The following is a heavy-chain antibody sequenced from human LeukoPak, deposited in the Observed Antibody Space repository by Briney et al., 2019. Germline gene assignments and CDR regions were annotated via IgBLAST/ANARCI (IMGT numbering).Heavy chain of an antibody. D-gene: IGHD2-2*01. CDR2: ISGSGGST. Sequence: GGSLRLSCAASGFTFSSYAMSWVRQAPGKGLEWASAISGSGGSTYYADSVKGRFTISRDNSENTLYLQMDSLRAEDTAVYYCAKAHEGCSRTSCPGNYWGQGALVTVSS. CDR3: AKAHEGCSRTSCPGNY. V-gene: IGHV3-23*01. CDR1: GFTFSSYA. J-gene: IGHJ4*02.